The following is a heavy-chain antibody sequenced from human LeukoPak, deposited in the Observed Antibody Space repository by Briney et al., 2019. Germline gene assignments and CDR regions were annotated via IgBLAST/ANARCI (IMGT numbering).Heavy chain of an antibody. CDR1: EFTFSSYS. J-gene: IGHJ3*01. CDR3: ARNAFDA. V-gene: IGHV3-48*04. CDR2: ITNSGNSK. Sequence: GGSLRLSCAASEFTFSSYSMNWVRQAPGKGLEWVSYITNSGNSKSYADSVKDRFTISRDNAKNSLYLQMNSLKAEDTAVYYCARNAFDAWGQGTMVIVSS.